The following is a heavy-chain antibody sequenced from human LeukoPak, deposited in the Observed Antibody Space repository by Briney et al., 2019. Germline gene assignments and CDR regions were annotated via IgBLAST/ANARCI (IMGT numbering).Heavy chain of an antibody. CDR3: ARASSDFGELFP. D-gene: IGHD3-10*01. Sequence: ASVKVSCKASGYTFTSYYMHWVRQAPGQGLEWMGIINPSSGSTSYTQKFQGRVTMTRDTSTSTVYMDLSSLRSGDTAVYYCARASSDFGELFPWGQGTLVTVSS. CDR2: INPSSGST. J-gene: IGHJ5*02. CDR1: GYTFTSYY. V-gene: IGHV1-46*01.